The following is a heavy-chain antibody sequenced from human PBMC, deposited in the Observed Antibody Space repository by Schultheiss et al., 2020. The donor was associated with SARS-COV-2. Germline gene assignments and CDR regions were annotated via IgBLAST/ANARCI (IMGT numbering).Heavy chain of an antibody. Sequence: GGSLRLSCAASGFTFSNYGMHWVRQAPGKGLEWVAVISYDGSNKYYADSVKGRFTISRDNAKNSLYLQMNSLRAEDTAVYYCARGIAVAGQGACDYWGQGTLVTVSS. CDR2: ISYDGSNK. D-gene: IGHD6-19*01. CDR3: ARGIAVAGQGACDY. J-gene: IGHJ4*02. CDR1: GFTFSNYG. V-gene: IGHV3-30*03.